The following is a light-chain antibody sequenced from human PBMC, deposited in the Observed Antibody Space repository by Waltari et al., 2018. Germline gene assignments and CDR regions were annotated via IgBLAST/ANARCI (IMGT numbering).Light chain of an antibody. J-gene: IGKJ3*01. CDR3: QQSFVTGT. CDR1: QSISHF. V-gene: IGKV1-39*01. CDR2: TTS. Sequence: DIQMTQSPSSVSASVGDRVTITCRASQSISHFLNWYQQNPWKAPKLLIYTTSNLQTGVPSRFSGSGSGTDFTLTISSLQPEDFATYYCQQSFVTGTFGPGTKVDIK.